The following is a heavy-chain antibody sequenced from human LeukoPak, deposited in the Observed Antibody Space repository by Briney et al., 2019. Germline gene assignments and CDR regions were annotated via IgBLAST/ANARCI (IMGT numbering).Heavy chain of an antibody. V-gene: IGHV1-46*01. D-gene: IGHD4-23*01. J-gene: IGHJ6*02. CDR1: GYTFTSYY. CDR2: INPSGGST. CDR3: ARSYGGNSGYYYYGMDV. Sequence: ASVKVSCKASGYTFTSYYMHWVRQAPGQGLEWMGIINPSGGSTSYAQKFQGRVTTTRDTSTSTVYMELSSLRSEDTAVYYCARSYGGNSGYYYYGMDVWGQGTLVTVSS.